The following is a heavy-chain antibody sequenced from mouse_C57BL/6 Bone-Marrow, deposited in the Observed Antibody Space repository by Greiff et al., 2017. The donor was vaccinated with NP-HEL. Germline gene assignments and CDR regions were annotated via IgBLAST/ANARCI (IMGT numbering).Heavy chain of an antibody. CDR2: IRSKSNNYAT. J-gene: IGHJ4*01. CDR1: GFSFNTYA. V-gene: IGHV10-1*01. D-gene: IGHD3-2*02. Sequence: EVMLVESGGGLVQPKGSLKLSCAASGFSFNTYAMNWVRQAPGQGLEWVARIRSKSNNYATYYADSVKDRFTISRDDSESMLYLQMNNLKTEDTAMYYCVRQGSERLYAMDYWGQGTSVTVSS. CDR3: VRQGSERLYAMDY.